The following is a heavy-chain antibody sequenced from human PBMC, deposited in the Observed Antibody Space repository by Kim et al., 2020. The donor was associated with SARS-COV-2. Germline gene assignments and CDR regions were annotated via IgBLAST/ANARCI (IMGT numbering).Heavy chain of an antibody. CDR3: TTDQRFPTRTAWWKGAFDI. D-gene: IGHD2-15*01. Sequence: GRFTISRDDSKNTLYLQMNSLKTEDTAVYYCTTDQRFPTRTAWWKGAFDIWGQGTMVTVSS. V-gene: IGHV3-15*01. J-gene: IGHJ3*02.